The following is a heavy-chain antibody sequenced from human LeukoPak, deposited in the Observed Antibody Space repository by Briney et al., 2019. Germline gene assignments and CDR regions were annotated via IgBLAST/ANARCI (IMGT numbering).Heavy chain of an antibody. J-gene: IGHJ4*02. CDR1: GGSFSGYH. Sequence: SETLSLTCAVYGGSFSGYHWKWIPHTPERGVEWGGEINHRGGTHYNTSRESRVTISVDTSNNQFSLKLSSVTAADTGVYYCARDPTTVVTLPYYFDFWGQGTQATVSS. CDR2: INHRGGT. CDR3: ARDPTTVVTLPYYFDF. D-gene: IGHD4-23*01. V-gene: IGHV4-34*01.